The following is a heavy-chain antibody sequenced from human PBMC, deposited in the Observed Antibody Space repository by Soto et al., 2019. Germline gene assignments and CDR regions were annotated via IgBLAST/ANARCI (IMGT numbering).Heavy chain of an antibody. Sequence: EVQLVESGGGLVQPGGSLRLSCAASGFTFSNYWMYWVRQAPGKGLEWVSRINSDGSVSSYADSVKGRLTISRDNVKNTRYLQMDRLRAEDTAVYYCARGDCVGGTCYSLAGSFYYYMDVWGKGNTVTVFS. CDR1: GFTFSNYW. CDR3: ARGDCVGGTCYSLAGSFYYYMDV. J-gene: IGHJ6*03. V-gene: IGHV3-74*02. D-gene: IGHD2-15*01. CDR2: INSDGSVS.